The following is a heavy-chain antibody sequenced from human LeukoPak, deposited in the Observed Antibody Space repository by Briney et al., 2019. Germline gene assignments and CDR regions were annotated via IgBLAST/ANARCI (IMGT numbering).Heavy chain of an antibody. CDR1: GGSISSYF. Sequence: SETLSLTCTVSGGSISSYFWTWIPQPPGKELEWIGYIYYSGSTNYNPSLKSRVTISVDTSKNQFSLRLSSVTAADTAVYYCAREDYSDAFDIWGRGTMVTVSS. V-gene: IGHV4-59*01. CDR3: AREDYSDAFDI. J-gene: IGHJ3*02. CDR2: IYYSGST. D-gene: IGHD3-10*01.